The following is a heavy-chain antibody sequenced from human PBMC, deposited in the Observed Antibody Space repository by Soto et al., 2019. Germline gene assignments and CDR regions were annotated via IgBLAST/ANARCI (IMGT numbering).Heavy chain of an antibody. J-gene: IGHJ4*02. V-gene: IGHV3-30*18. D-gene: IGHD4-17*01. CDR2: ISFDGNYK. Sequence: QVQLVESGGGVVQPGRSLRLSCAASGFIFSGYGMHWVRQAPGKGLEWVAVISFDGNYKYYADSVKGRFTIFRDNSKNTLYLQMNSLRVEDTAVYYCAKNKQRHGDYVYYFDYWGQGTLVTVSS. CDR1: GFIFSGYG. CDR3: AKNKQRHGDYVYYFDY.